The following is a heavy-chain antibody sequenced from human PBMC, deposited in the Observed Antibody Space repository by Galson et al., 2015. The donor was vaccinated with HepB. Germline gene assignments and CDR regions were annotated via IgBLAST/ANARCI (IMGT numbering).Heavy chain of an antibody. Sequence: ETLSLTCSVSGGSISTNYWSWIRQAPGKGREWIGCIHYSGSTDYNPSLKSRVTISVDTSKNQFSLRLSSVTAADTAVYYCARDCSSSSCYTTDGYYYGMDVWGQGTTVTISS. J-gene: IGHJ6*02. CDR1: GGSISTNY. D-gene: IGHD2-2*02. V-gene: IGHV4-59*01. CDR3: ARDCSSSSCYTTDGYYYGMDV. CDR2: IHYSGST.